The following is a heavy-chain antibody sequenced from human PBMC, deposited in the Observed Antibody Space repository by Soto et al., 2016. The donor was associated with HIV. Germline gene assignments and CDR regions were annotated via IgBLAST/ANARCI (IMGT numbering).Heavy chain of an antibody. J-gene: IGHJ4*02. CDR1: GFTFDDYA. D-gene: IGHD6-13*01. Sequence: EVQLVESGGGLVQPGRSLRLSCAASGFTFDDYAMHWVRQAPGKGLEWVSGISWNSGSIGYADSVKGRFTISRDNAKNSLYLQMNSLRAEDMALYYCAKDISSSWTPGSLFDYWGQGTLVTVSS. V-gene: IGHV3-9*03. CDR2: ISWNSGSI. CDR3: AKDISSSWTPGSLFDY.